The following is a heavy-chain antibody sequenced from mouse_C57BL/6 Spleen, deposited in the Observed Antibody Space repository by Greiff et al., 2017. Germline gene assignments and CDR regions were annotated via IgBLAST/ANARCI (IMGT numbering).Heavy chain of an antibody. Sequence: QVQLQQSGAELVKPGASVKISCKASGYAFSSYWMNWVKQRPGKGLEWIGQIYPGDGDTNYNGKFKGKATLTADKSSSTAYMQLSSLTSEDSAVYFCARRDYGNGCFDYWGQGTTLTVSS. J-gene: IGHJ2*01. V-gene: IGHV1-80*01. D-gene: IGHD2-1*01. CDR1: GYAFSSYW. CDR2: IYPGDGDT. CDR3: ARRDYGNGCFDY.